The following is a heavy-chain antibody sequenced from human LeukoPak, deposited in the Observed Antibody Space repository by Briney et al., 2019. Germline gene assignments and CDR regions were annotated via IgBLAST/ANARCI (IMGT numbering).Heavy chain of an antibody. D-gene: IGHD4-23*01. CDR2: NSGNGDTS. Sequence: GGSLRLPCAASGLTFNSYAVSWVRQDPATGREGVSANSGNGDTSFYADSVKGRFTISRDNSKNTLYLQMNSRSAEDTAVYYCAKDFRGNRYFFDYWGQGTLVTVSS. CDR1: GLTFNSYA. J-gene: IGHJ4*02. CDR3: AKDFRGNRYFFDY. V-gene: IGHV3-23*01.